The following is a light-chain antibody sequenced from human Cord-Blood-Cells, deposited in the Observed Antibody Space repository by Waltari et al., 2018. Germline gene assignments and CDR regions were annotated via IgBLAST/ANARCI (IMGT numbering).Light chain of an antibody. V-gene: IGLV2-8*01. Sequence: QSALTQPPSASGSPGQSVTISCTGTSSDVGGYNYFSWYPPHPGKAPKLMISEVSKRPSGVPDRFSGSKSGNTAALTVSGLQAEDEADYYCSSYAGSNVVFGGGTKLTVL. CDR2: EVS. CDR1: SSDVGGYNY. J-gene: IGLJ2*01. CDR3: SSYAGSNVV.